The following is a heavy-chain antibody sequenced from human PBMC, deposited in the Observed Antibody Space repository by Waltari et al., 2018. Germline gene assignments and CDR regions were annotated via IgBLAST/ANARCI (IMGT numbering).Heavy chain of an antibody. V-gene: IGHV3-21*01. J-gene: IGHJ3*02. D-gene: IGHD2-15*01. CDR3: ARSSLHDIVVVVAATPGAFDI. CDR2: ISSSSSYI. CDR1: GFTFSSYS. Sequence: EVQLVESGGGLVKPGGSLRLSCAASGFTFSSYSMNWVRQAPGKGLEWVSSISSSSSYIYYADSVKGRFTISRDNAKNSLDLQMNSLRAEETAVYYCARSSLHDIVVVVAATPGAFDIWGQGTMVTVSS.